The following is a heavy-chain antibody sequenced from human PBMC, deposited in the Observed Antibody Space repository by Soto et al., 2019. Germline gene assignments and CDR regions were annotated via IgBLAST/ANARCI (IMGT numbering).Heavy chain of an antibody. CDR2: IIPIFGTA. CDR1: GGTFSSYA. Sequence: QVQLVQSGAEVKKPGSSVKVSCKASGGTFSSYAISWVRQAPGQGLEWMGGIIPIFGTANYAQKFQGRVKILAXXSTSTAYMELSSLRSEDTAVYYCATSNWNYQEIDYWGQGTLVTVSS. CDR3: ATSNWNYQEIDY. D-gene: IGHD1-7*01. V-gene: IGHV1-69*12. J-gene: IGHJ4*02.